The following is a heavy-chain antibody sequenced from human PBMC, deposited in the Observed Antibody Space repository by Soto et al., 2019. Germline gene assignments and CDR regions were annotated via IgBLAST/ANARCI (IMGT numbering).Heavy chain of an antibody. CDR1: GASISNLDYF. J-gene: IGHJ5*01. Sequence: ASQSLSLACSVYGASISNLDYFCAWTRHKPGQALEYFGYIYIRETTYCNPSLERRVAISVAPSQRTFSLTVTYVTAADTAVDFCARGRYCLTGRCFPNWLDSWGQGAMVTVSS. CDR2: IYIRETT. V-gene: IGHV4-30-2*05. CDR3: ARGRYCLTGRCFPNWLDS. D-gene: IGHD7-27*01.